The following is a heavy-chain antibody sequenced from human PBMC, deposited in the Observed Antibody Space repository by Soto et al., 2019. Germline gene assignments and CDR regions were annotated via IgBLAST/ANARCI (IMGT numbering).Heavy chain of an antibody. J-gene: IGHJ5*02. Sequence: QVQLQQWGAGLLKPSETLSLSCAVYGGSFSGYYWSWIRQPPGKGLEWIGEINHSGSTNYNPSLKSRVNISVDTSKNQFSLKLSSVTAADTAVYYCARAPVILTGWVWFDPWGQGTLVTVSS. CDR2: INHSGST. D-gene: IGHD3-9*01. CDR3: ARAPVILTGWVWFDP. V-gene: IGHV4-34*01. CDR1: GGSFSGYY.